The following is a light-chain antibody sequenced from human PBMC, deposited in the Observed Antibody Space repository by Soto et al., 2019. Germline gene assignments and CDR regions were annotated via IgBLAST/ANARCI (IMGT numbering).Light chain of an antibody. V-gene: IGLV2-8*01. CDR3: SSYAGSNNLGV. Sequence: QSALTQPPSASGSPGQSVTISCTGTSSDVGGYNDVSWYQQHPGKAPKLIIYEVSKRPSGVPDRFSGSKSGTTASLTVAGLQAEDEADYYCSSYAGSNNLGVFGGGTKLTVL. J-gene: IGLJ3*02. CDR2: EVS. CDR1: SSDVGGYND.